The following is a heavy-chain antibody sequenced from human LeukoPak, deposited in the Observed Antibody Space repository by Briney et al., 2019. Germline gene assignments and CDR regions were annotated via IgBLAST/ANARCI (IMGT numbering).Heavy chain of an antibody. CDR1: GYTFTSYA. D-gene: IGHD3-22*01. CDR3: ARDLPTYYYDSSGYYHQGYYYGMDV. V-gene: IGHV7-4-1*02. CDR2: INTNTGNP. Sequence: ASVRVSCKASGYTFTSYAMNWVRQAPGQGLEWMGWINTNTGNPTYAQGFTGRFVFSLDTSVSTAYLQISSLKAEDTAVYYCARDLPTYYYDSSGYYHQGYYYGMDVWGQGTTVTVSS. J-gene: IGHJ6*02.